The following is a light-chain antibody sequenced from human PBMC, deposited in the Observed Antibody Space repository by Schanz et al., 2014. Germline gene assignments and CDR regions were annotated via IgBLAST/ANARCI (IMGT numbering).Light chain of an antibody. CDR1: SSDVAGYNY. V-gene: IGLV2-14*01. Sequence: QSALTQPASVSGSPGQSITISCTGTSSDVAGYNYVSWYQQHPGKAPKLMIYDVRSRPSGVSNRFSGSKTGDTASLTISGLQAEDEADYYCSSYTSSSPPVVFGGGTKLTVL. J-gene: IGLJ2*01. CDR2: DVR. CDR3: SSYTSSSPPVV.